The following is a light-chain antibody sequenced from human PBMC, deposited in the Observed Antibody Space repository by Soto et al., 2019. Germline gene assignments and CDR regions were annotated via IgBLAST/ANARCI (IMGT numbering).Light chain of an antibody. CDR1: DNIGSN. Sequence: DIQLTQSPASLSASVGDRVTITCRASDNIGSNLNWYQHQTGTAPKLLIYAASSLQGGVPSRFSGSGYGTQFTLTISGLQTEDFATSYCQQSYKILTFGGGTKVDI. CDR2: AAS. CDR3: QQSYKILT. V-gene: IGKV1-39*01. J-gene: IGKJ4*01.